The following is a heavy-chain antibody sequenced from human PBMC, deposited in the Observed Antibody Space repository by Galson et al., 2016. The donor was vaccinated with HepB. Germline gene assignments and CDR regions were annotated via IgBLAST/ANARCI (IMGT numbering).Heavy chain of an antibody. V-gene: IGHV4-61*02. Sequence: TLSLTCTVSGGSISSGAYYWSWIRQPAGRGLEWIGRVYSGGSTNYNPSLKTRVTISINTSKNQFSLRLSFVTAADTAVYYCARVSVLTSMETKSDAFDIWGQGTMVTVSS. D-gene: IGHD2/OR15-2a*01. CDR3: ARVSVLTSMETKSDAFDI. J-gene: IGHJ3*02. CDR2: VYSGGST. CDR1: GGSISSGAYY.